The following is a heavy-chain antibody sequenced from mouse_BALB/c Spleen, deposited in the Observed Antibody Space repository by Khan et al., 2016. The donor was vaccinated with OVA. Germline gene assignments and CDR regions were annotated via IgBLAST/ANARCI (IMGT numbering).Heavy chain of an antibody. V-gene: IGHV5-6*01. D-gene: IGHD1-1*01. Sequence: EVKLVESGGDVVKPGGSLKLSCAASGFTFSTYGMSWVRQTPDKRLEWVATVSTGGHYTYYPDTVKGRFTISRDNAKNTLYLQLSSLKSEDTAMVYCARLAYYYDSEGFAYWGQGTLVTVSA. J-gene: IGHJ3*01. CDR2: VSTGGHYT. CDR3: ARLAYYYDSEGFAY. CDR1: GFTFSTYG.